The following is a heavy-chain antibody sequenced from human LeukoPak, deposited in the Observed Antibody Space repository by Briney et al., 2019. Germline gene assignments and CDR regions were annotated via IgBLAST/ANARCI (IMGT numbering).Heavy chain of an antibody. CDR3: ATGDCSSTSCYPLDY. Sequence: ASVKVSCKVSGYTLTELSMHWVRQAPGKGLEWMGGFDPEDGETIYAQKFQGRVTMTEDTSTDTAYMELSSLRSEDTAVYYCATGDCSSTSCYPLDYWGQGTLVTVSS. D-gene: IGHD2-2*01. J-gene: IGHJ4*02. CDR2: FDPEDGET. CDR1: GYTLTELS. V-gene: IGHV1-24*01.